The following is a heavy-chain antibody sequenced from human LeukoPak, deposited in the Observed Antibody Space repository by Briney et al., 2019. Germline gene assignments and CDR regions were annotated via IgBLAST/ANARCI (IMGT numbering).Heavy chain of an antibody. D-gene: IGHD3-16*02. Sequence: SETLSLTCAVYGGSFSGYYWSWLRQPPGKGLEWTGEINHSGSTNYNPSLKSRVTISVDTSKNQFSLRLSCVTAAETAVYYCARAYRRKMITFGGVIVPTYYFDYWGQGTLVTVSS. CDR2: INHSGST. V-gene: IGHV4-34*01. CDR3: ARAYRRKMITFGGVIVPTYYFDY. J-gene: IGHJ4*02. CDR1: GGSFSGYY.